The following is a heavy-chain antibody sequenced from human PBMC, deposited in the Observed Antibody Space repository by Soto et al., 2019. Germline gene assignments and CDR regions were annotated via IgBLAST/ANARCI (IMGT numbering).Heavy chain of an antibody. CDR3: ARDPAVGLVDY. J-gene: IGHJ4*02. CDR2: ISAYNGNT. CDR1: GYTFTSCG. D-gene: IGHD6-19*01. Sequence: QVQLAQSGAEVKKPGASVKVAFKASGYTFTSCGISWVRQAPGQGLEWMGWISAYNGNTNYTQKLQGRVTVTTDTSTSTAYMELRSLRTDDTAVYYCARDPAVGLVDYWGQGTLVTVSS. V-gene: IGHV1-18*01.